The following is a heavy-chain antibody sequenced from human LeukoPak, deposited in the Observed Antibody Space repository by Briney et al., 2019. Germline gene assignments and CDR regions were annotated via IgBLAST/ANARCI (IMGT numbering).Heavy chain of an antibody. CDR1: SGSISTYY. Sequence: PSETLSLTCTVSSGSISTYYWSWIRPPPGKGLEWIGYVYQSGTTSYNPSLKRRVTISTDTSKNQFSLRVTSVTAADPAVYYCARHGGSLGYFDNWGQGTLVTVSS. D-gene: IGHD1-26*01. J-gene: IGHJ4*02. V-gene: IGHV4-59*08. CDR3: ARHGGSLGYFDN. CDR2: VYQSGTT.